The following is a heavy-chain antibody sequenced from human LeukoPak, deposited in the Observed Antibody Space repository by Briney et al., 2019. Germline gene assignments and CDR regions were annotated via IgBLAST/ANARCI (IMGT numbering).Heavy chain of an antibody. CDR2: IFYSGST. CDR1: GGSMTTYY. J-gene: IGHJ6*02. Sequence: SETLSLTCTVSGGSMTTYYWTWIRQPPGKGLEWIGYIFYSGSTNYNPSLQSRLTISVDTSENQFSLKLSSVTAADTAVYYCARDNLALNTLDVWGQGTTVTVSS. V-gene: IGHV4-59*01. CDR3: ARDNLALNTLDV. D-gene: IGHD2-15*01.